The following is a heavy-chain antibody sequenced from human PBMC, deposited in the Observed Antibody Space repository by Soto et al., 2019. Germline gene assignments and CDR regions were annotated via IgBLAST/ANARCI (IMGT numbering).Heavy chain of an antibody. V-gene: IGHV3-23*01. CDR2: IRGSGGYT. CDR1: GFTLSSFA. CDR3: ARGEFTMIRGVITAFDY. Sequence: GGSLRLSCATSGFTLSSFAMNWVRQAPGKGLEWVSTIRGSGGYTYYADFVKGRFTISRDTSENTLYLQMNSLGAEDTAVYYCARGEFTMIRGVITAFDYWGLGTLVPVSS. D-gene: IGHD3-10*01. J-gene: IGHJ4*02.